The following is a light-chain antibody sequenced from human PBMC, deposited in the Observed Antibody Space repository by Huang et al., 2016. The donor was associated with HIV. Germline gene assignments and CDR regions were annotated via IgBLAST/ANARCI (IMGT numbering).Light chain of an antibody. CDR3: QQSFSVPRT. CDR2: TAS. Sequence: DIQMTQSPPSLSASVGDRVTFTCRANLTISKSLNWYQQKPGRAPKLLIYTASTLESGVPARFSGSGSGSRFTLNITKLQPEDVATYYCQQSFSVPRTFG. J-gene: IGKJ1*01. V-gene: IGKV1-39*01. CDR1: LTISKS.